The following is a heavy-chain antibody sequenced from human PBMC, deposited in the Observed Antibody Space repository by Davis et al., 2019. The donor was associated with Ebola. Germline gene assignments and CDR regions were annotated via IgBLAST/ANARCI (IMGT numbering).Heavy chain of an antibody. Sequence: ASVPVTCKTSRYSSTTYGSMWVRQAPGQGLEWMGWIAAYNGYTNYVQNFQGRVTMTIDPSASTAYMEPRSLRSDDTAVYYCARVVDTWRVVDDYWGQGTLVTVSS. J-gene: IGHJ4*02. D-gene: IGHD2-15*01. CDR2: IAAYNGYT. CDR3: ARVVDTWRVVDDY. CDR1: RYSSTTYG. V-gene: IGHV1-18*01.